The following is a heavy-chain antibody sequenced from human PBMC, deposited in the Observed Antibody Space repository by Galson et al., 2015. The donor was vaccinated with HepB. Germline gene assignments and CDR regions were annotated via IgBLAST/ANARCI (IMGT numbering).Heavy chain of an antibody. CDR3: AREGCSSTSCLDYYYYGMDV. V-gene: IGHV1-46*01. CDR1: GYTFTSYY. CDR2: INPSGGST. Sequence: SVKVSCKASGYTFTSYYMHWVRQAPGQGLEWMGIINPSGGSTSYAQKFQGRVTMTRDTSTSTVYMELSSLRSEDTAVYYCAREGCSSTSCLDYYYYGMDVWGQGTTVTVSS. D-gene: IGHD2-2*01. J-gene: IGHJ6*02.